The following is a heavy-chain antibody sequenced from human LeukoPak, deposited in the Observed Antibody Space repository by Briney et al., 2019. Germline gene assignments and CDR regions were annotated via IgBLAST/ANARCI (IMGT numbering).Heavy chain of an antibody. CDR1: GGTFSSYA. D-gene: IGHD3-22*01. CDR3: ARDEKVGYYDSSGYSFDY. CDR2: IIPIFGTA. J-gene: IGHJ4*02. V-gene: IGHV1-69*13. Sequence: ASVKVSCKASGGTFSSYAISWVRQAPGQGLEWMGGIIPIFGTANYAQKFQGRVTITADESTSTAYMELSSLGSEDTAVYYCARDEKVGYYDSSGYSFDYWGQGTLVTVSS.